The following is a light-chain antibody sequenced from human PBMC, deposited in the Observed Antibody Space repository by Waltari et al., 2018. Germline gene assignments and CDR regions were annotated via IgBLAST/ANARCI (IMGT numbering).Light chain of an antibody. CDR1: NIGSKS. CDR2: DDR. CDR3: QGWDSSTDHVV. Sequence: SYVLTQPPSVSVAPGQTARITCGGNNIGSKSVHWYQRKPGQAPVLVVYDDRDRPSGSPGRFSGSNAGNTATLTISRVEAGDEADYYCQGWDSSTDHVVFGGGTKLTVL. J-gene: IGLJ2*01. V-gene: IGLV3-21*02.